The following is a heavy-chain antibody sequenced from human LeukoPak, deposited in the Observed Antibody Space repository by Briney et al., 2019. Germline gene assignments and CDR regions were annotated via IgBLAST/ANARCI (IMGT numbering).Heavy chain of an antibody. D-gene: IGHD5-18*01. V-gene: IGHV3-66*01. J-gene: IGHJ4*02. CDR3: ASNVDTAMVGGDYYFDY. Sequence: GGSLRLSCAASGFTVSSNYMGSVRQAPGKGRDGVAVIYSGGSTYYADSVKGRFTISRDRSKNTLYLQMNSLRAEDTAVYYCASNVDTAMVGGDYYFDYWGQGTLVTVSS. CDR1: GFTVSSNY. CDR2: IYSGGST.